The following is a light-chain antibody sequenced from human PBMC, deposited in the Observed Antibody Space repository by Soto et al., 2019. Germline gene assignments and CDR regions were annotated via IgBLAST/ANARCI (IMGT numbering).Light chain of an antibody. J-gene: IGKJ5*01. CDR3: XQYSTSPPVT. CDR1: QSVSSS. V-gene: IGKV3-20*01. CDR2: GAS. Sequence: EIVLTQSPGTLSLSPGERATLSCRASQSVSSSLGWYQQKPGQAPRLLIYGASSRATAIPDRFSGSGSGTDFXLTXXRLEPEDFAVYXCXQYSTSPPVTFGQGTRLEIK.